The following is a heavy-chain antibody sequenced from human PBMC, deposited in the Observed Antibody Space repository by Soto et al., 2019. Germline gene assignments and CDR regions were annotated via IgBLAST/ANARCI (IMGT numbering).Heavy chain of an antibody. Sequence: EVQLLESGGGLVQPGGSLRLSCAASGFTFSSYAMSWVRQAPGKGLEWVSAISGSGGSTYYADSVKGRFTISRDNSKNTLYLQTNSLRAEDTAVYYCAKEGGTTPDRYGVDWYFDLWGRGTLVTVSS. CDR2: ISGSGGST. CDR3: AKEGGTTPDRYGVDWYFDL. CDR1: GFTFSSYA. V-gene: IGHV3-23*01. J-gene: IGHJ2*01. D-gene: IGHD3-16*02.